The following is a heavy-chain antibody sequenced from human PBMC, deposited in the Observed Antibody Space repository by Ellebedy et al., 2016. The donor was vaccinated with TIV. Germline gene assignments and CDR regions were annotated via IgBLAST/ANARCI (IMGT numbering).Heavy chain of an antibody. Sequence: ASVKVSCKVSGYTLTELSMHWVRQAPGEGLEWMGGFDPEEYETIYAQKFQDRVTMTEDSYADTAFRELSSLTSEDTAVYYCVRDSNPEGDYWGQGTLVTVSS. J-gene: IGHJ4*02. V-gene: IGHV1-24*01. CDR2: FDPEEYET. CDR1: GYTLTELS. CDR3: VRDSNPEGDY.